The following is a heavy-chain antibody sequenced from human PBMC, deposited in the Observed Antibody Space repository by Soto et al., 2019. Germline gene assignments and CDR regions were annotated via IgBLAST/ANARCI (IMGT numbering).Heavy chain of an antibody. V-gene: IGHV3-33*08. CDR1: GFTFSSYG. D-gene: IGHD3-3*01. CDR3: IGNLFWRGY. J-gene: IGHJ4*02. Sequence: QVQLVESGGGVVQPGRSLRLSCAASGFTFSSYGMHWVRQAPGKGLEWVALIWHDGSNKYYAESVEGRFTISRDNSKNTLYLQMNSLRPDDTAVYYCIGNLFWRGYWGQGTLVTVSS. CDR2: IWHDGSNK.